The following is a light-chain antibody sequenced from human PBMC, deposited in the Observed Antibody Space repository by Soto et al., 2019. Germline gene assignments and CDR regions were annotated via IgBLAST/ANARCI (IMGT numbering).Light chain of an antibody. V-gene: IGKV3-20*01. J-gene: IGKJ4*01. Sequence: DILVTQSPGTLSLSAGERATLTCRASQSVNFYLTWYQQKSGKAPRLLISDASSMQSEVPSRFSGGGSGTDFTLTISRLEPEDFAVYYCQQFSSYPLTFGGGTKVDIK. CDR3: QQFSSYPLT. CDR1: QSVNFY. CDR2: DAS.